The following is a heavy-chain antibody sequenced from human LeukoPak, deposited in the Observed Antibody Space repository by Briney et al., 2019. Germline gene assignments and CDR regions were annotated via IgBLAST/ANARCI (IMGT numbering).Heavy chain of an antibody. CDR2: INPSGGST. V-gene: IGHV1-46*01. CDR1: GYTFTSHY. D-gene: IGHD3-10*01. Sequence: ASARVSCKASGYTFTSHYMHWVRQDPGQGLEWMGIINPSGGSTSYAQKFQGRVTMTRDTSTSTVYMELSSLRSEDTAVYYCARVLVFRGVIRLGGADYWGQGTLVTVSS. CDR3: ARVLVFRGVIRLGGADY. J-gene: IGHJ4*02.